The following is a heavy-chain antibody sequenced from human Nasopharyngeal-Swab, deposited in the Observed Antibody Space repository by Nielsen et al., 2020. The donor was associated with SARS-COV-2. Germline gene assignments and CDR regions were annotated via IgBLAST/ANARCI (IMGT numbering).Heavy chain of an antibody. CDR3: ARGNRNNWFDP. Sequence: SQTLSLTCSVHGGSFCCYYCGWIRQPPGKGLEWIGEINHSGSTNYNPSLKSRVTISVDTSKNQFSLKLSSVTAADTAVYYCARGNRNNWFDPWGQGTLVTVSS. CDR2: INHSGST. V-gene: IGHV4-34*01. J-gene: IGHJ5*02. CDR1: GGSFCCYY.